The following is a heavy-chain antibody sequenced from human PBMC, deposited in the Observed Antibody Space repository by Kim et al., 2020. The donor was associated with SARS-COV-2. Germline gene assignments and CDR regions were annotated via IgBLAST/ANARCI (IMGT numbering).Heavy chain of an antibody. V-gene: IGHV5-51*01. Sequence: GESLKISCKGSGYSFTSYWIGWVRQMPGKGLEWMGIIYPGDSDTRYSPSFQGKVTISADKSISTAYLHWSSLKASDTAMYYCARVMGRGVKASSYYYYGMDVWGQGITVTVSS. CDR3: ARVMGRGVKASSYYYYGMDV. CDR2: IYPGDSDT. D-gene: IGHD3-10*01. J-gene: IGHJ6*02. CDR1: GYSFTSYW.